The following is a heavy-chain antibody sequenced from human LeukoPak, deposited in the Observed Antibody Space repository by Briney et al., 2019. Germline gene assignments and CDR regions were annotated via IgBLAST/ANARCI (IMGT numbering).Heavy chain of an antibody. Sequence: SETLSLTCIVSGGSISNYYWSWIRQPPGRGPEWIGHIYSSGSTSYNPSLKSRVTISVDTSKNQFSLKLSSVTAADTAVYYCARDPFVWGQGTLVTVSS. CDR3: ARDPFV. V-gene: IGHV4-59*01. D-gene: IGHD3-16*01. CDR2: IYSSGST. CDR1: GGSISNYY. J-gene: IGHJ1*01.